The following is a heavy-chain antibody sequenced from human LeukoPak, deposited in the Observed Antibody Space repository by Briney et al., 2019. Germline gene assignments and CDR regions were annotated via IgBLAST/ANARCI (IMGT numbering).Heavy chain of an antibody. CDR3: ARLYGDYIDY. CDR2: IWYDGSKT. CDR1: GLTFSSHG. V-gene: IGHV3-33*01. J-gene: IGHJ4*02. D-gene: IGHD4-17*01. Sequence: PGGSLRLSCAASGLTFSSHGMHWVRQAPGKWLEWVALIWYDGSKTYYVDSVKGRFTISRDNSKNTLYLQMNSLRAEDTAVYYCARLYGDYIDYWGQGTLVTVSS.